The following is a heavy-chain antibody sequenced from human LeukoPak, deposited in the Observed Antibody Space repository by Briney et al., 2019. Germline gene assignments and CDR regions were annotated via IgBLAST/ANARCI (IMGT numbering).Heavy chain of an antibody. CDR3: AIDYGGNSVQH. CDR1: GGTFSSYA. J-gene: IGHJ1*01. CDR2: IIPILGIA. V-gene: IGHV1-69*04. Sequence: SVKISCKASGGTFSSYAISWVRQAPGQGLEWMGRIIPILGIANYAQKFQGRVTITADKSTSTAYMELSSLRSEDTAVYYCAIDYGGNSVQHWGQGTLVTVSS. D-gene: IGHD4-23*01.